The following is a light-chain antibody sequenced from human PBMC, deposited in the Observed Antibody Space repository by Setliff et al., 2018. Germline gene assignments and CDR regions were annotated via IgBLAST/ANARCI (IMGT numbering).Light chain of an antibody. CDR2: DVT. CDR1: SIDVSGYNY. Sequence: TISCAGTSIDVSGYNYVSWYQQHPGKAPQLIIYDVTKRPSGVPDRFSGSKSGNTASLTVSGLQADDEADYYCSSYAGSNNFVFGTGTKVTVL. J-gene: IGLJ1*01. V-gene: IGLV2-8*01. CDR3: SSYAGSNNFV.